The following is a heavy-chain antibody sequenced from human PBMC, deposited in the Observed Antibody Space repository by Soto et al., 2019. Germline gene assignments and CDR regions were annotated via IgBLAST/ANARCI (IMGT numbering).Heavy chain of an antibody. CDR3: ARSIAAAGTRYYFDY. V-gene: IGHV4-34*01. Sequence: SETLSLTCAVYGGSFSGYYWSWIRQPPGKGLEWIGEINHSGSTNYNPSLKSRVTISVDTSKNQFSLKLSSVTAADTAVYYCARSIAAAGTRYYFDYWGQGTLVTVSS. J-gene: IGHJ4*02. CDR1: GGSFSGYY. D-gene: IGHD6-13*01. CDR2: INHSGST.